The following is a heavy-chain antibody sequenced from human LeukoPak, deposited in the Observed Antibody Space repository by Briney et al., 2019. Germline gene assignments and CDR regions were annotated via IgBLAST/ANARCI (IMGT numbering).Heavy chain of an antibody. CDR3: ARVRYSSSWYPYDAFDI. V-gene: IGHV1-2*02. D-gene: IGHD6-13*01. CDR2: INPNSGGT. J-gene: IGHJ3*02. Sequence: ASVKVSCKASGYTFTGYYMHWVRQAPGQGLEWMGWINPNSGGTNYAQKFQGRVTMTRDTSISTAYMELSRLRSDDTAVYYCARVRYSSSWYPYDAFDIWGQGTMVTVSS. CDR1: GYTFTGYY.